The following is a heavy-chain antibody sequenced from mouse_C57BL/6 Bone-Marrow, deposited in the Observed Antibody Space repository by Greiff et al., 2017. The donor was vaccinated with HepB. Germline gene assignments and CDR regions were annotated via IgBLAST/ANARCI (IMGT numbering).Heavy chain of an antibody. V-gene: IGHV5-6*01. CDR1: GFTFSSYG. Sequence: EVQGVESGGDLVKPGGSLKLSCAASGFTFSSYGMSWVRQTPDKRLEWVATISSGGSYTYYPDSVKGRFTISRDNAKNTLYLQMSSLKSEDTAMYYCARRRGFILGCWGQGTTLTVSS. J-gene: IGHJ2*01. CDR3: ARRRGFILGC. D-gene: IGHD3-3*01. CDR2: ISSGGSYT.